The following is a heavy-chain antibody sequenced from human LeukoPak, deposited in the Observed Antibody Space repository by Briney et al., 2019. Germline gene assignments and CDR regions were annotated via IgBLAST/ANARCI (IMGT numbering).Heavy chain of an antibody. J-gene: IGHJ4*02. CDR2: ISGSGGST. D-gene: IGHD3-16*01. CDR3: AKVGGIWGGLDY. Sequence: PGGSLRLSCAASGFTFSSYAMSWVRQAPGKGLEWVSSISGSGGSTYYADSVKGRFTISRDNSKNTLYLQMNSLRAEDTAVYYCAKVGGIWGGLDYWGQGTLVTVSS. V-gene: IGHV3-23*01. CDR1: GFTFSSYA.